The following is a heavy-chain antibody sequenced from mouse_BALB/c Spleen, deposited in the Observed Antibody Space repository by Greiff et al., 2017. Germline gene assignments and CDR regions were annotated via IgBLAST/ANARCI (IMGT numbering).Heavy chain of an antibody. Sequence: EVHLVESGPGLVKPSQSLSLTCSVTGYSITGGYYWNWIRQFPGNKLEWMGYISYDGSKNYNPSLKNRISITRDTSKNQFFLKLNSVTTEDTATYYCARDQDYGSSCFDYWGQGTTLTVSS. J-gene: IGHJ2*01. CDR1: GYSITGGYY. CDR2: ISYDGSK. D-gene: IGHD1-1*01. CDR3: ARDQDYGSSCFDY. V-gene: IGHV3-6*02.